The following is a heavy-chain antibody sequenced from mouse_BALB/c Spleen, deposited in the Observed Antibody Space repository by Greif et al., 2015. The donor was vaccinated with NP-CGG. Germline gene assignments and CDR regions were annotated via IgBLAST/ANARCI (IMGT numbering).Heavy chain of an antibody. D-gene: IGHD4-1*01. CDR2: ISDGGSYT. CDR1: GFTFSDYY. J-gene: IGHJ4*01. V-gene: IGHV5-4*02. CDR3: ARVGGAMDY. Sequence: DVQLVESGGGLVKPGGSLKLSCAASGFTFSDYYMYWVRQTPEKRLEWVATISDGGSYTYYPDSVKGRFTISRDNAKNNLYLQMSSLKSEDTAMYYCARVGGAMDYWGQGTSVTVSS.